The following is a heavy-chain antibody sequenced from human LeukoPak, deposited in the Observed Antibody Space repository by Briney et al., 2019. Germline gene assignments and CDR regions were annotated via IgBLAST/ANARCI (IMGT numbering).Heavy chain of an antibody. CDR3: ARVVVAAFDAFDI. V-gene: IGHV3-66*01. D-gene: IGHD2-15*01. CDR1: GFTVSSNY. J-gene: IGHJ3*02. Sequence: GGSLRLSCAASGFTVSSNYMSRVRQAPGKGLEWVSVIYSGGSTYYADSVKGRFTISRDNSKNTLYLQMNSLRAEDTAVYYCARVVVAAFDAFDIWGQGTMVTVSS. CDR2: IYSGGST.